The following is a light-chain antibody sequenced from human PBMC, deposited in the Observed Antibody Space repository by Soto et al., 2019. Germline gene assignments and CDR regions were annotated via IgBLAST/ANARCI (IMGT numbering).Light chain of an antibody. CDR2: DAS. V-gene: IGKV1-13*02. J-gene: IGKJ4*01. CDR3: QQFNSYPL. CDR1: QGISSA. Sequence: AIQLTQSPSSLSASVGDRVTITCRASQGISSALAWYQQKPGKAPKLLIYDASSLESGVPSRFSGSGSGTDFTLTISSLQPEDFSTYYCQQFNSYPLFGGGTKVEIK.